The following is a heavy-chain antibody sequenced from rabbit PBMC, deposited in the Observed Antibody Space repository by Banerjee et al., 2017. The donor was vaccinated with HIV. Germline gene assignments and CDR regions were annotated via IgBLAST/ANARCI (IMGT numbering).Heavy chain of an antibody. CDR2: IYAGSSGST. CDR3: ARDRGSYYTYGYAGFNL. Sequence: QSLEESGGDLVKPGASLTLTCTASGFSLSSSHYMGWVRQAPGKGLEWIACIYAGSSGSTYYASWAKGRFTISKTSSTTVTLQMTSLTAADTATYFCARDRGSYYTYGYAGFNLWGQGTLVTVS. D-gene: IGHD6-1*01. CDR1: GFSLSSSHY. J-gene: IGHJ4*01. V-gene: IGHV1S40*01.